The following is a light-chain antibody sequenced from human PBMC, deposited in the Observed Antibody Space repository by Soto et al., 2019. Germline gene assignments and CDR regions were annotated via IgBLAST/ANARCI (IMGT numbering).Light chain of an antibody. CDR1: SSDVGCYNL. V-gene: IGLV2-23*01. CDR2: EGS. CDR3: CSYAGSSAYHVV. Sequence: QSALTQSASVSGSPGQSITISCTGTSSDVGCYNLVSWYQQHPGKAPKLMIYEGSKRPSGVSNRFSGSKSGNTASLTISGLLAQDEADYYCCSYAGSSAYHVVFGGGTKVTVL. J-gene: IGLJ2*01.